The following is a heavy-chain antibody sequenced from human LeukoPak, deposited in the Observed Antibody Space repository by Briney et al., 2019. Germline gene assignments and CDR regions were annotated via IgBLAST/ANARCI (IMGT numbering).Heavy chain of an antibody. CDR1: GFTFSSYA. CDR2: ISYDGSNK. D-gene: IGHD3-10*01. V-gene: IGHV3-30*04. CDR3: ARDRSYGSGSYSPTDY. J-gene: IGHJ4*02. Sequence: PGGSLRLSCAASGFTFSSYAMHWVRQAPGKGLEWVAVISYDGSNKYYADSVKGRFTISSDNSKNTLYLQMNSLSAEDTAVYYCARDRSYGSGSYSPTDYWGQGTLVTVSS.